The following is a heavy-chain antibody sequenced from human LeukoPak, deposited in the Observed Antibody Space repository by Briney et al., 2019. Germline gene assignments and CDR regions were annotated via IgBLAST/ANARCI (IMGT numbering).Heavy chain of an antibody. V-gene: IGHV3-30*18. J-gene: IGHJ6*02. D-gene: IGHD2-15*01. Sequence: PGGSLRLSCAASGFTFSSYGMHWVRQAPGKGLEWVAVISYDGSNKYYADSVKGRFTISRDNSKNTLYLQMNSLRAEDTAVYYCAKDRDKAWMDVWGQGTTVTVPS. CDR3: AKDRDKAWMDV. CDR2: ISYDGSNK. CDR1: GFTFSSYG.